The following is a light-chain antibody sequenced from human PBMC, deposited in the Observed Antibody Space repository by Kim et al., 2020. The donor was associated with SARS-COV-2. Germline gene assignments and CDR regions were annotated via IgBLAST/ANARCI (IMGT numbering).Light chain of an antibody. Sequence: LSPGERATLCCRASQSVNNNYLAWYQQKPGQAPRLLIYGASTRATGTPDTFSGSGSVTDFTLTISRLESEDFAVYYCHQYGYSPYTFGQGTKLEI. CDR1: QSVNNNY. J-gene: IGKJ2*01. CDR2: GAS. CDR3: HQYGYSPYT. V-gene: IGKV3-20*01.